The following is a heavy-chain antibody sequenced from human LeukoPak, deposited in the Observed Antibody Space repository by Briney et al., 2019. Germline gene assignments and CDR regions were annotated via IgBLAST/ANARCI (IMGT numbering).Heavy chain of an antibody. CDR2: IYHSGST. CDR3: ARDHHGSGIDY. J-gene: IGHJ4*02. Sequence: SETLSLTCAVSGGSISSSNWWSWVRQPPGKGLEWIGEIYHSGSTNYNPSLKSRVTISVGKSKNQFSLKLSSVTAADTAVYYCARDHHGSGIDYWGQGTLVTVSS. V-gene: IGHV4-4*02. D-gene: IGHD3-10*01. CDR1: GGSISSSNW.